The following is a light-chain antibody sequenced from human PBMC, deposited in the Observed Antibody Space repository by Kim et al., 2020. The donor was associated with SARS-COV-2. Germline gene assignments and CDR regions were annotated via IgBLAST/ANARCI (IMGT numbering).Light chain of an antibody. Sequence: QSALTQPASVSGSPGQSITISCTGTASDVGGFDFVSWYQQYPGKAPKVMIYGVRKRPSGVSYRFSGSKSGNTASLTISGLQPEDEADDYCASYTTSDTWVFGGGTQLTVL. CDR1: ASDVGGFDF. CDR3: ASYTTSDTWV. V-gene: IGLV2-14*01. J-gene: IGLJ3*02. CDR2: GVR.